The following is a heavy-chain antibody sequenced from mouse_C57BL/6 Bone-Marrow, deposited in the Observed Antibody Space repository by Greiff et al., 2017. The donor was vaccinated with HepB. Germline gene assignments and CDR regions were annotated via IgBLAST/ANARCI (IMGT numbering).Heavy chain of an antibody. CDR2: INPNNGGT. D-gene: IGHD1-1*01. J-gene: IGHJ4*01. CDR1: GYTFTDYY. V-gene: IGHV1-26*01. Sequence: VQLQQPGAELVKPGASVKMSCKASGYTFTDYYMNWVKQSHGKSLEWIGDINPNNGGTSYNQKFKGKATLTVDKSSSTAYMELRSLTSEDSAVYYCARGGSNLYYYAMDYWGQGTSVTVSS. CDR3: ARGGSNLYYYAMDY.